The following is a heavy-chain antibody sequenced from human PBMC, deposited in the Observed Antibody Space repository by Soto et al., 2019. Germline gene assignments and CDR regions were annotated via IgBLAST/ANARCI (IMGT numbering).Heavy chain of an antibody. Sequence: SETLSLTCAVYGGSFSGYYWSWIRQPPGKGLEWIGEINHSGSTNYNPSLKSRVTISVDTSKNQFSLRLSSVTAADTAVYYCARLHCDSPNCVPLDPWGQGTLVTVSS. CDR1: GGSFSGYY. D-gene: IGHD3-22*01. V-gene: IGHV4-34*01. J-gene: IGHJ5*02. CDR2: INHSGST. CDR3: ARLHCDSPNCVPLDP.